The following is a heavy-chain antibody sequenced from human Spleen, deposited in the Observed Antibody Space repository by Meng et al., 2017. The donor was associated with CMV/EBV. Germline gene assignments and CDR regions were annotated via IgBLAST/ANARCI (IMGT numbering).Heavy chain of an antibody. CDR1: GYTFTSYG. V-gene: IGHV1-18*01. Sequence: SCKASGYTFTSYGVSWVRQAPGQGLEWMGYISGSNGKTNYAQKVQGRVTMTTDTSTTTAYMELRSLRSDDTAIYYCVRDGFGVINPYWGQGTLVTVSS. CDR3: VRDGFGVINPY. J-gene: IGHJ4*02. D-gene: IGHD3-3*01. CDR2: ISGSNGKT.